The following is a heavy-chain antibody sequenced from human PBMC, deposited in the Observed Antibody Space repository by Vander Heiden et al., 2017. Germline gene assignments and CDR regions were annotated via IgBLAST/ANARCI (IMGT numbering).Heavy chain of an antibody. CDR2: IKSKAEGGAT. D-gene: IGHD1-26*01. J-gene: IGHJ3*02. V-gene: IGHV3-15*07. Sequence: EVQLVVMGDGLIKTGEHLRLTSAVTGITITNAWMDWVRQAARKGLEWVGRIKSKAEGGATDYAAPVKGRYTISRDDSENTVYLQMNSLKSEDTAVYYCTKGGSYSAFDIWGQGTMVTVSS. CDR3: TKGGSYSAFDI. CDR1: GITITNAW.